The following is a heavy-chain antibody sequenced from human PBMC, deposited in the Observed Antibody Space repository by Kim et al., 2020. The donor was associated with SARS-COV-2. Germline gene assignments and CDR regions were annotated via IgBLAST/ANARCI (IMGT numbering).Heavy chain of an antibody. CDR3: ARHYGSGSYFNNWFDP. D-gene: IGHD3-10*01. J-gene: IGHJ5*02. Sequence: GGSLRLSCAASGFTFSDYYMSWIRQAPGKGLEWVSYISSSSSYTNYADSVKGRFTISRDNAKNSLYLQMNSLRAEDTAVYYCARHYGSGSYFNNWFDPWGQGTLVTVSS. V-gene: IGHV3-11*06. CDR1: GFTFSDYY. CDR2: ISSSSSYT.